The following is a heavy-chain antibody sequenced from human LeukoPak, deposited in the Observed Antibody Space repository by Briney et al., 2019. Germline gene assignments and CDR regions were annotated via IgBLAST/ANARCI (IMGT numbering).Heavy chain of an antibody. J-gene: IGHJ6*03. CDR2: IIPIFGTA. V-gene: IGHV1-69*13. D-gene: IGHD3-3*01. Sequence: SVKVSCKASGGTFSSYAISWVRQAPGQGLEWMGGIIPIFGTANYAQKFQGRVTITADESTSTAYMELSSLRSEDTAVYYCARVAVRFLEWPNPYYVDVWGKGTTVTVSS. CDR3: ARVAVRFLEWPNPYYVDV. CDR1: GGTFSSYA.